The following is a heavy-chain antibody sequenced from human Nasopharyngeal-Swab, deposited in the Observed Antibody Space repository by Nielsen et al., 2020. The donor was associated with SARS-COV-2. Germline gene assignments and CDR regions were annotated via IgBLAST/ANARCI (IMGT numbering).Heavy chain of an antibody. CDR1: GFTFSSYW. Sequence: GESLKISCAASGFTFSSYWMHWVRQAPGKGLVWVSRINGDGSSTTYADSVRGRFTISSDNAKNMLYLQLNSLRAEDTAVYHCARGGLYSNYLFDYWGQGTLVTISS. D-gene: IGHD4-11*01. V-gene: IGHV3-74*01. CDR3: ARGGLYSNYLFDY. J-gene: IGHJ4*02. CDR2: INGDGSST.